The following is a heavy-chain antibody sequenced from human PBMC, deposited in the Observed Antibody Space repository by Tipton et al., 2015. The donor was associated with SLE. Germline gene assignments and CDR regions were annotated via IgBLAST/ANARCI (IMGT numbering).Heavy chain of an antibody. Sequence: TLSLTCTVSGGSISSSSYYWGWIRQPPGKGLEWIGGIYYSGGTYYNPSLKSRVTISVDTSKNQFSLKLSSVTAADTAVYYCARLQIAVADTGFDPWGQGTLVTVSS. D-gene: IGHD6-19*01. J-gene: IGHJ5*02. CDR2: IYYSGGT. CDR3: ARLQIAVADTGFDP. V-gene: IGHV4-39*07. CDR1: GGSISSSSYY.